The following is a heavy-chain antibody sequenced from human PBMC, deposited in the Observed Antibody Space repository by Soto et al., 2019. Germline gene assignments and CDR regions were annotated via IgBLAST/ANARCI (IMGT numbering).Heavy chain of an antibody. J-gene: IGHJ4*02. D-gene: IGHD2-15*01. Sequence: SETLCLTCAVYGGSFSGYYWNWIRQPPGKGLEWIGEINHSGSTNYNPSLKSRVTISVDTSKNQFSLKLSSVTAADTAVYYCARSARACSGGSCYSDGFDYWGQGTLVTVSS. CDR3: ARSARACSGGSCYSDGFDY. V-gene: IGHV4-34*01. CDR1: GGSFSGYY. CDR2: INHSGST.